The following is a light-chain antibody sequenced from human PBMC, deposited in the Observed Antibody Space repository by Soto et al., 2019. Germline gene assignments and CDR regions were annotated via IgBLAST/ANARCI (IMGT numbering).Light chain of an antibody. CDR3: QQYGGSWT. CDR1: QSVSSIY. J-gene: IGKJ1*01. V-gene: IGKV3-20*01. CDR2: GAS. Sequence: EVLLTQCPGTLSLSPGERATLSCRASQSVSSIYLAWYQQKLGQAPRLVIYGASNRATGVPDRFSGSGSGTVFTLTISRLEPEDFAVYYCQQYGGSWTFGQGTTVDIK.